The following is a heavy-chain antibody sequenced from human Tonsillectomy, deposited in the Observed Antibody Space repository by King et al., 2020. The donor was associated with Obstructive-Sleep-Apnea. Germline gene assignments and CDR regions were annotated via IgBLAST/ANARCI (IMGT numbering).Heavy chain of an antibody. V-gene: IGHV3-9*01. J-gene: IGHJ6*02. CDR1: GFTFDDYA. CDR2: ISWNSGSI. Sequence: VQLVESGGGLVQPGRSLRLSCAASGFTFDDYAMHWVRQAPGKGLEWVSGISWNSGSIGYADSVKGRFTISRDNAKNSLYLQMNRLRAEDTALYYCAKDILTRIAAAGYYYYYGMDVWGHGTTVTVSS. CDR3: AKDILTRIAAAGYYYYYGMDV. D-gene: IGHD6-13*01.